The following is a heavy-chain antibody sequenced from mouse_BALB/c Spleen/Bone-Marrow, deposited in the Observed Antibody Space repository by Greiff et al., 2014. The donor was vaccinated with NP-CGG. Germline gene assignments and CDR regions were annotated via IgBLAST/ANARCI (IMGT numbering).Heavy chain of an antibody. CDR2: IYPSDSYT. CDR1: GYTFTSYW. J-gene: IGHJ4*01. D-gene: IGHD2-10*02. CDR3: TRQYGNYYDMDY. Sequence: QVQLQQPGAELVRPGASVKVSCKASGYTFTSYWINWVKQRPGQGLEWIGNIYPSDSYTNYNQNFKDKATLTVDKSSSTAYMQLSSPTSEDSAVYYCTRQYGNYYDMDYWGQGTSVTVSS. V-gene: IGHV1-69*02.